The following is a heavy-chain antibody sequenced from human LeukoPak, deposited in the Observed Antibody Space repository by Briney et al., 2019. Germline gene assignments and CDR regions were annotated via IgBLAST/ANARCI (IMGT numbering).Heavy chain of an antibody. CDR2: INSDGSST. D-gene: IGHD5-24*01. CDR3: ARYGYNVDAFDI. J-gene: IGHJ3*02. CDR1: GFTFSNYW. Sequence: GGSLRLSCAASGFTFSNYWMHWVRQAPGKGLVWVSRINSDGSSTSYADSVKGRFTISRDSAKKTLDLQMNSLRAEDTAVYYCARYGYNVDAFDIWGQGKMVTVSS. V-gene: IGHV3-74*01.